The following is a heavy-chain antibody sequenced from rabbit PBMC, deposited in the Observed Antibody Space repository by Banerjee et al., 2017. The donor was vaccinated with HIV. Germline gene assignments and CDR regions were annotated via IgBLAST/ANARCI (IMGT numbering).Heavy chain of an antibody. D-gene: IGHD1-1*01. V-gene: IGHV1S40*01. Sequence: QSLEESGGGLVQPEGSLTLTCTASGFSFSSSYYMCWVRQAPGKGLEWIGCIYAGSSGSTYYASWAKGRFTISKTSSTTVTLQMTSLTAADTATYFCARASGNYGAYNFWGQGTLVTVS. CDR1: GFSFSSSYY. CDR3: ARASGNYGAYNF. CDR2: IYAGSSGST. J-gene: IGHJ4*01.